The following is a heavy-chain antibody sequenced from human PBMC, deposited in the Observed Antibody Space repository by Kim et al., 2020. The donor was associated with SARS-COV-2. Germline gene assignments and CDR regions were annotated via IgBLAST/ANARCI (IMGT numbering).Heavy chain of an antibody. J-gene: IGHJ4*02. Sequence: GGSLRLSCAASGINFSDRHMSWIRQAPGKGLEWVSYISPTGYAEYAASVKGRFTISRDNSKQSLYLQLHSLRAEDTAVDYCSGSPREVDYWCQGTLVIGS. V-gene: IGHV3-11*04. CDR2: ISPTGYA. D-gene: IGHD1-26*01. CDR1: GINFSDRH. CDR3: SGSPREVDY.